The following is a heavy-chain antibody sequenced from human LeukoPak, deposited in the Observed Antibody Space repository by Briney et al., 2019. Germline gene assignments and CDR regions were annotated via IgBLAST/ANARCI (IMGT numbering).Heavy chain of an antibody. CDR2: IYYSGST. J-gene: IGHJ4*02. CDR3: ARARRGQLDN. V-gene: IGHV4-59*01. Sequence: SETLSLTCTVSGGSISSYYWSWIRQPPGKGLEWIGYIYYSGSTNYNPSLKSRVTISVDTSKNQFSLKLSSVTAADTAVYYCARARRGQLDNWGQGTLVTVSS. CDR1: GGSISSYY. D-gene: IGHD6-6*01.